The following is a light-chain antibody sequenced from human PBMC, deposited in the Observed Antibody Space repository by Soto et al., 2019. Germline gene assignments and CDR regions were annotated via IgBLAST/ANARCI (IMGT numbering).Light chain of an antibody. J-gene: IGKJ1*01. CDR3: QHYNSYSEA. CDR2: GAS. V-gene: IGKV1-5*01. Sequence: DIQMPQSPSTLSASVGDRVTITCRASQSISSYLGWYQQKPGKAPKLLIYGASTLQSGVPSRFSGSGSGTEFTLTISILQPDDFATYYCQHYNSYSEAFGQGTKVDIK. CDR1: QSISSY.